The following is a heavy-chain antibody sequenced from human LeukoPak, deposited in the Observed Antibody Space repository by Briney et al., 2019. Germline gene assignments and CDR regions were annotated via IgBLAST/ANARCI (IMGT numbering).Heavy chain of an antibody. J-gene: IGHJ3*02. CDR1: GNTFTSHY. CDR3: ASRYCSSTSCYTNDAFDI. Sequence: ASVKVSCKASGNTFTSHYLHWMQQAPGQGLEWMGWINPNSGGTNYAQKFQGRVTMTRDTSISTAYMELSRLRSDDTAVYYCASRYCSSTSCYTNDAFDIWGQGTMVTVSS. D-gene: IGHD2-2*02. V-gene: IGHV1-2*02. CDR2: INPNSGGT.